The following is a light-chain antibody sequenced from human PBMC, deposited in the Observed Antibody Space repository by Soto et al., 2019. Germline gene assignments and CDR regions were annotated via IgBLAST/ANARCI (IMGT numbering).Light chain of an antibody. CDR1: QSISSW. Sequence: DIQMTQSPSTLSASVGDKVTNNCRASQSISSWLAWYQQKPGTAPKLLIYKASTLQSGVPSRFSGSGSGTEFTLTISSLQPDDSATYYCQQYNDNWTFGQGTKVDIK. J-gene: IGKJ1*01. V-gene: IGKV1-5*03. CDR2: KAS. CDR3: QQYNDNWT.